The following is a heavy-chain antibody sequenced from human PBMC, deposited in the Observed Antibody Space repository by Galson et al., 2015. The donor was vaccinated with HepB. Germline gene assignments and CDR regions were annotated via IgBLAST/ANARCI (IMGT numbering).Heavy chain of an antibody. CDR2: TYYRSTWYN. V-gene: IGHV6-1*01. J-gene: IGHJ4*02. Sequence: CAISGDSVSSNSAAWNWIRQSPSRGLEWLGRTYYRSTWYNDYAVFVKSRITINPDTSKNQVSLQLNSVTPEDTAVYYCARAVVDDTDYSDSSGFYFLDYWGQGTLVTVSS. CDR1: GDSVSSNSAA. CDR3: ARAVVDDTDYSDSSGFYFLDY. D-gene: IGHD3-22*01.